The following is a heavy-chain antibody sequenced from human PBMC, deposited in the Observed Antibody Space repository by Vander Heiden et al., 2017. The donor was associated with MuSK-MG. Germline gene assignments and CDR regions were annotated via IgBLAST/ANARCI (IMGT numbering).Heavy chain of an antibody. D-gene: IGHD2-15*01. J-gene: IGHJ2*01. Sequence: QVQLVQSGAEVQKPGASVKVSCKASGYTFTGYYMHWVRQAPGQGLEWMGWINPNSGGTNYAQKFQGRVTMTRDTSISTAYMELSRLRSDDTAVYYCARAPLGYCSGGSCYSAVYWYFDLWGRGTLVTVSS. CDR3: ARAPLGYCSGGSCYSAVYWYFDL. CDR1: GYTFTGYY. V-gene: IGHV1-2*02. CDR2: INPNSGGT.